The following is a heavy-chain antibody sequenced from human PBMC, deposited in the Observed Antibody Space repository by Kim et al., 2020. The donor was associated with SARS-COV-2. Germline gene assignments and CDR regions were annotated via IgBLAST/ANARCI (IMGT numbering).Heavy chain of an antibody. Sequence: SETLSLTCAVYGGSFSGYYWSWIRQPPGKGLEWIGEINHSGSTNYNPSLKSRVTISVDTSKNQFPLKLSSVTAADTAVYYCARGIWFGEPALYWGQGTLVTVSS. CDR2: INHSGST. V-gene: IGHV4-34*01. CDR1: GGSFSGYY. CDR3: ARGIWFGEPALY. J-gene: IGHJ4*02. D-gene: IGHD3-10*01.